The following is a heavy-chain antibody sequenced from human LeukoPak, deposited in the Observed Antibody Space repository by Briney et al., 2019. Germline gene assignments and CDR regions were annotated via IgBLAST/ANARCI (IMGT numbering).Heavy chain of an antibody. Sequence: ASVKVSCKASGYTFTGYYMHWVRQAPGQGLEWMGRINPNSGGTNYAQKFQGRVTMTRDTSISTAYMELSRLRSDDTAVYYCARSAYCSSTSCLYYYYYYMDVWGKGTTVTVSS. CDR3: ARSAYCSSTSCLYYYYYYMDV. J-gene: IGHJ6*03. D-gene: IGHD2-2*01. V-gene: IGHV1-2*06. CDR1: GYTFTGYY. CDR2: INPNSGGT.